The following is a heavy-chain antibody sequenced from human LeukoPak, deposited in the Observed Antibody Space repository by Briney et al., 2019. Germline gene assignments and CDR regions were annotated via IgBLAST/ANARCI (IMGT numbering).Heavy chain of an antibody. CDR2: VSGTSEYI. D-gene: IGHD6-19*01. CDR1: GFSFSTYS. J-gene: IGHJ4*02. Sequence: GGSLRLSCAASGFSFSTYSMIWVRQAPEKGLEWVSSVSGTSEYIYYADSVRGRFTISRDNAKNTVYLQMNSLRAEDTAVYYCARWYSSGWYSDYWGQGTLVTVSS. CDR3: ARWYSSGWYSDY. V-gene: IGHV3-21*06.